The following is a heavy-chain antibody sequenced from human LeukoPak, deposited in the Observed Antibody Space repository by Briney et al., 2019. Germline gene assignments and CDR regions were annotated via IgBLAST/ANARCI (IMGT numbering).Heavy chain of an antibody. CDR2: IYTSGST. J-gene: IGHJ4*02. CDR3: AGTDYDSIFDY. V-gene: IGHV4-4*07. D-gene: IGHD3-3*01. Sequence: SETLSLTCTVSGGSISSYYWSWVRQPAGKGREWIGRIYTSGSTNYNPSLKSRVTMSVDTSKNQFSLKLSSVTAADTAVYYCAGTDYDSIFDYWGQGTLVTVSS. CDR1: GGSISSYY.